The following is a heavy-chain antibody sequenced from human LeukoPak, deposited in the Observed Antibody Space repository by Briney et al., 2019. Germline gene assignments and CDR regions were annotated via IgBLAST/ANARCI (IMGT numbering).Heavy chain of an antibody. Sequence: GGSLRLSCAASGFTFSSYGMNWVCQAPGKGLEWVSYIDGSSRAIYYADSVKGRFTVSRDNAKNSLFLEMNSLRDEDTAVYFCARKMALWGQGTLVTVSS. CDR3: ARKMAL. V-gene: IGHV3-48*02. CDR2: IDGSSRAI. CDR1: GFTFSSYG. J-gene: IGHJ4*02. D-gene: IGHD5-24*01.